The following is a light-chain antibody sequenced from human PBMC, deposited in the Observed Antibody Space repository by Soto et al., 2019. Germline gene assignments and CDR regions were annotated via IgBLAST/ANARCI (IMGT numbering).Light chain of an antibody. Sequence: DIVLTQSPSTLSVSPGERATLSCRASQSVSSNLAWYQHKPGQAPRLLIYGASTRAIGFPARFSGSGSGTEFTLTISSLQPEDFAVYYCRQYDKWPPITFGQGTRLEIK. J-gene: IGKJ5*01. CDR3: RQYDKWPPIT. CDR1: QSVSSN. CDR2: GAS. V-gene: IGKV3-15*01.